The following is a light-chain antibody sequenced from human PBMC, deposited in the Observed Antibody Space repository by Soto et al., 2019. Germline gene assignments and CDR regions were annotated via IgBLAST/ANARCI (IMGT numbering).Light chain of an antibody. J-gene: IGKJ5*01. CDR1: EDINSR. CDR3: QQADSFPIT. V-gene: IGKV1-12*01. Sequence: DIQMTQSPSSVSASVGDRVTISCRASEDINSRLAWYQQKPGNAPKLLIYAAFILQSRVPSRFSGYGSGTDFTLSISSLQPDDFATYYCQQADSFPITFGQGTRLEIK. CDR2: AAF.